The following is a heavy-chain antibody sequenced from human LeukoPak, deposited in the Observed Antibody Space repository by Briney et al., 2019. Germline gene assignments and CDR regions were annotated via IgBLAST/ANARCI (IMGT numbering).Heavy chain of an antibody. CDR1: GYSFTSYW. Sequence: GESLKISCKGPGYSFTSYWIGWVRQMPGKGLEWMGIIYSGDSDTRYSPSFQGQVTISADKSISTAYLQWSSLKASETAMYYCARGDDIVVVPAAMTLDCWGRGTLDSVSS. D-gene: IGHD2-2*01. CDR3: ARGDDIVVVPAAMTLDC. CDR2: IYSGDSDT. V-gene: IGHV5-51*01. J-gene: IGHJ4*02.